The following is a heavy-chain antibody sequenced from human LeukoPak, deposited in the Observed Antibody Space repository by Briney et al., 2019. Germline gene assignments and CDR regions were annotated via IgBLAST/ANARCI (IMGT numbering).Heavy chain of an antibody. D-gene: IGHD6-19*01. Sequence: ASVKVSCKVSGYTLTELSMHRVRQAPGKGLEWMGGFDPEDGETIYAQKFQGRVTMTEDTSTDTAYMELSSLRSEDTAVYYCATWGSGWSLFDYWGQGTLVTVSS. CDR3: ATWGSGWSLFDY. V-gene: IGHV1-24*01. J-gene: IGHJ4*02. CDR2: FDPEDGET. CDR1: GYTLTELS.